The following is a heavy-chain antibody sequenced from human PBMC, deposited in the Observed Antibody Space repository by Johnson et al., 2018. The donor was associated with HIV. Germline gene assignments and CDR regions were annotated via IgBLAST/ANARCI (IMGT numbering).Heavy chain of an antibody. V-gene: IGHV3-30*04. Sequence: HVQLVESGGGVVQPGRSLRLSCVASGFSLGAYAIHWVRQAPGKGLEWVALISYDGTDKFYATSVKGRFTVSRDNSNNILFLQMSSLRSDDTAVYYCAREQATLWFRASGAAFNIWGQGTTVTVSS. CDR1: GFSLGAYA. J-gene: IGHJ3*02. CDR2: ISYDGTDK. CDR3: AREQATLWFRASGAAFNI. D-gene: IGHD3-10*01.